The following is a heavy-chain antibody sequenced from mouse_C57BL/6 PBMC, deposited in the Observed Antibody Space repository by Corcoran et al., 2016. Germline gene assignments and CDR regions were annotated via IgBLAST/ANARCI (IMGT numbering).Heavy chain of an antibody. CDR1: GYTFTSYG. CDR3: ARSDIPFDY. V-gene: IGHV1-81*01. J-gene: IGHJ2*01. CDR2: IYPKSGNT. Sequence: QVQLQQSGAALARPGASVKLSCKASGYTFTSYGISWVKQRTGQGLEWIGEIYPKSGNTYYNEKFKGKATLTADKSSSTAYMELRSLTSEDSAVYFCARSDIPFDYWGQGTTLTVSS. D-gene: IGHD3-2*01.